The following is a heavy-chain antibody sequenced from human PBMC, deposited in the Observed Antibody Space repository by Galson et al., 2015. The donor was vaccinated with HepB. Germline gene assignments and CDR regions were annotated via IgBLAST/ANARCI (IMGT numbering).Heavy chain of an antibody. D-gene: IGHD3-22*01. V-gene: IGHV3-30*18. CDR1: GFTFSSYG. CDR2: ISYDGSNK. CDR3: AKEGAADYYDSSAQSPFDY. Sequence: SLRLSCAASGFTFSSYGMHWVRQAPGKGLEWVAVISYDGSNKYYADSVKGRFTISRDNSKNMLYLQMNSLRAEDTAVYYCAKEGAADYYDSSAQSPFDYWGQGTLVTVSA. J-gene: IGHJ4*02.